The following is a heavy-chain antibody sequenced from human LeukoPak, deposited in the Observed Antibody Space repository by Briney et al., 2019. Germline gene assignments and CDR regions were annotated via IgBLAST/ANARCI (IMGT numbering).Heavy chain of an antibody. D-gene: IGHD6-19*01. Sequence: GGSLRLSCAASGFTLSNYDMHWVRQATGKGLEWVSGIDIPGNTYYPDSVKGRFTMSRESAKNSLYLQMNSLRTGDTAVYYCARAVAGTHWFDPWGQGTLVIVSS. V-gene: IGHV3-13*01. J-gene: IGHJ5*02. CDR3: ARAVAGTHWFDP. CDR2: IDIPGNT. CDR1: GFTLSNYD.